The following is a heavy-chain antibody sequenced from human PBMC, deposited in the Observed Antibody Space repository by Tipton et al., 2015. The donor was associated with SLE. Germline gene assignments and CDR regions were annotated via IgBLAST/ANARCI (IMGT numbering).Heavy chain of an antibody. V-gene: IGHV4-4*08. D-gene: IGHD5-24*01. Sequence: TLSLTCTVSGGSFTSNYWSWIRQPAGKGLEWIGHIYTSGITNYNPPLKSRVTISVDTSKNQFSLKLTSVTAADTAVYYCAGKRGYKHLFDYWGQGTLVTVSS. CDR1: GGSFTSNY. CDR2: IYTSGIT. CDR3: AGKRGYKHLFDY. J-gene: IGHJ4*02.